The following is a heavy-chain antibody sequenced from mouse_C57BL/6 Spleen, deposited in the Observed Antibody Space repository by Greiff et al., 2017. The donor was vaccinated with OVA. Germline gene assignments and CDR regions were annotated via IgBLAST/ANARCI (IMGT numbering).Heavy chain of an antibody. CDR2: ISTGSGAI. D-gene: IGHD2-3*01. CDR3: ARWGLLFDY. V-gene: IGHV5-17*01. J-gene: IGHJ2*01. CDR1: GFTFSDYG. Sequence: EVQLMESGGGLVKPGGSLKLSCAASGFTFSDYGMHWVRQAPEQGLEWVAYISTGSGAIYYADKVKGRFTISGDTAKNTLFLQMTSLRSEDTAMYYCARWGLLFDYWGQGTTLTVSS.